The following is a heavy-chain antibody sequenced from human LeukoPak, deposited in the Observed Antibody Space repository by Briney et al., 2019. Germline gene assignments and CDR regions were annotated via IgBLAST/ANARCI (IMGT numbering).Heavy chain of an antibody. D-gene: IGHD1-26*01. CDR2: IYYSGST. CDR3: ARVRGSYSIFDY. Sequence: PSETQSLTCTVSGGSISSYYWGWIRQPPGKGLEWIGSIYYSGSTYYNPSLKSRVTISVDTSKNQFSLKLSSVTAADTAVYYCARVRGSYSIFDYWGQGTLVTVSS. J-gene: IGHJ4*02. CDR1: GGSISSYY. V-gene: IGHV4-39*07.